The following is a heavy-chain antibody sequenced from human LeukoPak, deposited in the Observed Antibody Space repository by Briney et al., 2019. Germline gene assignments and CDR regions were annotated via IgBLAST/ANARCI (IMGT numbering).Heavy chain of an antibody. V-gene: IGHV3-48*03. CDR2: ISSSGSTI. Sequence: GGSLRLSCAASGFTFSSYEMNWVRQAPGKGLEWVSYISSSGSTIYYADSVKGRFTISGDNAKNSLYLQMNSLRAEDTAVYYCARDLQLERRLYAAFDIWGQGTMVTVSS. CDR3: ARDLQLERRLYAAFDI. J-gene: IGHJ3*02. D-gene: IGHD1-1*01. CDR1: GFTFSSYE.